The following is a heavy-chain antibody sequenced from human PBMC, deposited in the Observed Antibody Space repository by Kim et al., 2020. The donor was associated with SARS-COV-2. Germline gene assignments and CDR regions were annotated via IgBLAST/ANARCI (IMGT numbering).Heavy chain of an antibody. D-gene: IGHD2-2*01. CDR1: GPSISTYY. J-gene: IGHJ4*02. CDR2: LFDTATT. Sequence: SETLSLTCTVSGPSISTYYSNWIRHPPGKGLECIGYLFDTATTNYNPSLKSRVSMSVDTSKTQFSLMLISVTAADTALYYCARVGSSEGYSNSGQGTRVIVSA. CDR3: ARVGSSEGYSN. V-gene: IGHV4-59*01.